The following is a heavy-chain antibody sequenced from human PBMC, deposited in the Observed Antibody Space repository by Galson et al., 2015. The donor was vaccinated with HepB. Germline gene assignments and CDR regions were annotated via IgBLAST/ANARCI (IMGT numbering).Heavy chain of an antibody. CDR1: GFTFTNYG. CDR2: ISSSGEST. CDR3: ARAGLGHSYQMDV. V-gene: IGHV3-23*01. Sequence: SLRLSCAASGFTFTNYGMRWVRQAPGKGLEWVSAISSSGESTHYADSVKGRFAISRDNSRNTLYLQMDNLRAEDSAIFYCARAGLGHSYQMDVWGKGTTVSVSS. D-gene: IGHD6-6*01. J-gene: IGHJ6*03.